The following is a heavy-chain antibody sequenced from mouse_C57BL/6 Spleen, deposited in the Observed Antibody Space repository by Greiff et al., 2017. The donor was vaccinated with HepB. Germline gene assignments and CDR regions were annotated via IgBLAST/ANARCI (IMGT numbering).Heavy chain of an antibody. D-gene: IGHD2-12*01. CDR1: GYTFTSYG. J-gene: IGHJ1*03. V-gene: IGHV1-81*01. CDR3: ARGGYSDV. Sequence: QVTLKESGAELARPGASVKLSCKASGYTFTSYGISWVKQRTGQGLEWIGEIYPRSGNTYYNEKFKGKATLTADKSSSTAYMELRSLTSEDSAVYFCARGGYSDVWGTGTTVTVSS. CDR2: IYPRSGNT.